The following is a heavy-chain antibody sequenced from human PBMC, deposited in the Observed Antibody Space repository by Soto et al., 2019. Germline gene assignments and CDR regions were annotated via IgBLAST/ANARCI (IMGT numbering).Heavy chain of an antibody. CDR2: ISYDGSNK. CDR1: GFTFSSYG. CDR3: ADYASSGYS. J-gene: IGHJ5*02. Sequence: QVQLVETGGGVVQPGRSLRLSCAASGFTFSSYGMHWVRQTPGKGLEWVAVISYDGSNKYYADSVTGRFTISRDNSKNTLYLQMNSLRAEDTVVYYCADYASSGYSWGQGTLVTVSS. V-gene: IGHV3-30*03. D-gene: IGHD3-22*01.